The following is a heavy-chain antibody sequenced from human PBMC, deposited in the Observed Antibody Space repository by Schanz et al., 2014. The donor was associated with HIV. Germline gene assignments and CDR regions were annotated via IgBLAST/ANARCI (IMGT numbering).Heavy chain of an antibody. V-gene: IGHV3-7*01. CDR3: TTDQFGGYFVH. D-gene: IGHD5-12*01. CDR1: GFTFSTYA. CDR2: INGDETEK. Sequence: VQLVESGGGVVQPRRSLRLSCVASGFTFSTYAMHWVRQAPGKGLEWVANINGDETEKYYVDSVRGRFTISRDNAKNSLYLQMNSLRDDDMAVYYCTTDQFGGYFVHWGQGALVTVSS. J-gene: IGHJ4*02.